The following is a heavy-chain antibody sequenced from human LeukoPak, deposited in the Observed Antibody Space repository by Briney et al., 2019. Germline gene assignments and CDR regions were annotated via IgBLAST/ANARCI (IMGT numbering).Heavy chain of an antibody. V-gene: IGHV4-34*01. CDR2: INHSGST. D-gene: IGHD1-26*01. J-gene: IGHJ6*03. CDR1: GGSFSGYY. CDR3: ARDHSSASYTYYYYYMDV. Sequence: SETLSLTCAVYGGSFSGYYWSWIRQPPGKGLEWIGEINHSGSTNYNPSLKSRVTISIDTSKNQFSLTLTSATAADTAVYYCARDHSSASYTYYYYYMDVWGKGTTVTVSS.